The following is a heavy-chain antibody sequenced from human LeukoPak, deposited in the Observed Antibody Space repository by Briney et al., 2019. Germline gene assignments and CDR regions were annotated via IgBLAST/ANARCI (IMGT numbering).Heavy chain of an antibody. CDR3: ATSGGVDTGSTFDY. Sequence: PSGTLSLTCAVSGGSISSSNWWSWVRQPPGKGLEWIGEIYHSGSTYYNPSLKSRVTISVDTSKNQFSLKLSSVTAADTAVYYCATSGGVDTGSTFDYWGQGTLVTVSS. CDR2: IYHSGST. CDR1: GGSISSSNW. D-gene: IGHD5-18*01. V-gene: IGHV4-4*02. J-gene: IGHJ4*02.